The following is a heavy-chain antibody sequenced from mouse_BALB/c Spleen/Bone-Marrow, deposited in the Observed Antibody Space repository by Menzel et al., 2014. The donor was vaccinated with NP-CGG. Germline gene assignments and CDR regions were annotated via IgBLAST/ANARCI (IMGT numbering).Heavy chain of an antibody. CDR2: IYPGDGST. V-gene: IGHV1S56*01. CDR1: GYTFTSYY. CDR3: ARTDSSGSWFAY. D-gene: IGHD3-2*01. J-gene: IGHJ3*01. Sequence: QVQLKESGPELVKPGASVKMSCKASGYTFTSYYIHWVKLRPGQGLEWIGWIYPGDGSTKYNEKFKGKTTLTADKSSSTAYMLLSSLTSEDSAIYFCARTDSSGSWFAYWGQGTLVTVSA.